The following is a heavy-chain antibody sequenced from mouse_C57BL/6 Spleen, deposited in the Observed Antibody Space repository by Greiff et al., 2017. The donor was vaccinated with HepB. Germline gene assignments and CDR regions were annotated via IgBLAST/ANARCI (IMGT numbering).Heavy chain of an antibody. CDR2: INPSSGYT. CDR1: GYTFTSYT. Sequence: VQLQQSGAELARPGASVKMSCKASGYTFTSYTMHWVKQRPGQGLEWIGYINPSSGYTKYNQKFKDKATLTADKSSSTAYMQLSSLTSEDSAVYYWARGDDDYDGPYYFDYWGQGTTLTVSS. CDR3: ARGDDDYDGPYYFDY. V-gene: IGHV1-4*01. J-gene: IGHJ2*01. D-gene: IGHD2-4*01.